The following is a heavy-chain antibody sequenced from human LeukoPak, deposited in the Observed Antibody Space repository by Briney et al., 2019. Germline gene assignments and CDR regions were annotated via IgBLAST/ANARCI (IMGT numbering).Heavy chain of an antibody. J-gene: IGHJ3*01. CDR3: AKDRENGNGIWDAFDV. V-gene: IGHV3-23*01. Sequence: GGSLRLSCAASGFTFNVYAMYWLPQAPGRGLEGVSSIGTPDPTHYANSVKGRFTISRDDSKNTVFLQMNSLRAEDSATYYCAKDRENGNGIWDAFDVWGQGTVVTVSS. CDR1: GFTFNVYA. D-gene: IGHD3-3*02. CDR2: IGTPDPT.